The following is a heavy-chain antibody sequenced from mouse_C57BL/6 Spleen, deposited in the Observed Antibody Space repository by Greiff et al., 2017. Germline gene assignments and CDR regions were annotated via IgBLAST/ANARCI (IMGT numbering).Heavy chain of an antibody. CDR1: GFNIKDYY. CDR3: ARDYGSSDYAMDY. D-gene: IGHD1-1*01. CDR2: IDPEDGET. J-gene: IGHJ4*01. Sequence: EVQGVESGAELVKPGASVKLSCTASGFNIKDYYMHWVKQRTEQGLEWIGRIDPEDGETKYAPKFQGKATITADTSSNTAYLQLSSLTSEDTAVYYCARDYGSSDYAMDYWGQGTSVTVSS. V-gene: IGHV14-2*01.